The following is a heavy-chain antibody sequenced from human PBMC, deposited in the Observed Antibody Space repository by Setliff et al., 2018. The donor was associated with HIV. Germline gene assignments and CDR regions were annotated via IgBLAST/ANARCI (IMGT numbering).Heavy chain of an antibody. CDR1: GGSFSGYY. V-gene: IGHV4-34*01. CDR2: INHSGST. CDR3: AIRGSSGWYVGGYFDY. D-gene: IGHD6-19*01. J-gene: IGHJ4*02. Sequence: PSETLSLTCAAYGGSFSGYYWRWIRQPPGKGLEWIGEINHSGSTNYNPSLKSRVTISVDTTKNQFSLKLSSVTAADTAVYYCAIRGSSGWYVGGYFDYWGQGTLVTVS.